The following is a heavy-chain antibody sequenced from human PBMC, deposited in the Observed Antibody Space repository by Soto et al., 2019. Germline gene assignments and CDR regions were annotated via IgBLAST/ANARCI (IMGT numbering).Heavy chain of an antibody. J-gene: IGHJ3*02. CDR2: IIPIFGTA. CDR3: ARGRITMIVVVHEDAFDI. V-gene: IGHV1-69*01. D-gene: IGHD3-22*01. Sequence: QVQLMQSGAEVKKPGSSVKVSCKASGGTFSSYAISWVRQAPGQGLEWMGGIIPIFGTANYAQKFQGRVTITADESTSTAYKELSSLRSEDTAVYYCARGRITMIVVVHEDAFDIWGQGTMVTVSS. CDR1: GGTFSSYA.